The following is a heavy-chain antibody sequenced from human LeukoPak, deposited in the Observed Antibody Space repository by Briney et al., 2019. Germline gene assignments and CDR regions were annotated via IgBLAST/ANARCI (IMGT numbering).Heavy chain of an antibody. D-gene: IGHD7-27*01. CDR2: INPNSGGT. CDR3: ARFQIPLHFNWGSHWFDP. Sequence: ASVKVSCKASGYTFTGYYMHWVRQAPGQGLEWMGWINPNSGGTNYAQKFQGRVTMTRDTSISTAYMELSRLRSDDTAVYYCARFQIPLHFNWGSHWFDPWGQGTLVTVSS. V-gene: IGHV1-2*02. CDR1: GYTFTGYY. J-gene: IGHJ5*02.